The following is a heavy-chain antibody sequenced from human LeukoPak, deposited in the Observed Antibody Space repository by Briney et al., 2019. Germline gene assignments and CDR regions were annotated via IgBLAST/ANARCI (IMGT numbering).Heavy chain of an antibody. D-gene: IGHD4-17*01. J-gene: IGHJ4*02. V-gene: IGHV1-18*01. CDR1: GYTFTSYG. CDR2: ISAYNGNT. Sequence: ASVKVSCKASGYTFTSYGISWVRQAPGQGLEWMGWISAYNGNTNYAQKLQGRVTMTTGTSTSTAHMELRSLRPDDTAVYYCARANYGDYVVNDYWGQGTLVTVSS. CDR3: ARANYGDYVVNDY.